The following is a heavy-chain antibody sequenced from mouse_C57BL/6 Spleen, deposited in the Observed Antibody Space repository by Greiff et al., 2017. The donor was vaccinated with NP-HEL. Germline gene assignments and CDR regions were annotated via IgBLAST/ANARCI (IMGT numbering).Heavy chain of an antibody. CDR3: ARLDYDYDWYFDV. J-gene: IGHJ1*03. CDR2: IYPGDGDT. V-gene: IGHV1-80*01. CDR1: GYAFSSYW. Sequence: QVQLKQSGAELVKPGASVKISCKASGYAFSSYWMNWVKQRPGKGLEGIGQIYPGDGDTNYNGKFKGKATMTADKSSSTAYMQLSSLTSEDSAVYFCARLDYDYDWYFDVWGTGTTVTVSS. D-gene: IGHD2-4*01.